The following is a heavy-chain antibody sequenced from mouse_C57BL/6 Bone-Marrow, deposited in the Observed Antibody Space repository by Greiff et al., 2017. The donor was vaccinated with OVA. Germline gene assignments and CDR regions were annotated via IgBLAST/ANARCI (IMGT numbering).Heavy chain of an antibody. V-gene: IGHV1-81*01. D-gene: IGHD2-12*01. Sequence: VKLVESGAELARPGASVKLSCKASGYTFTSYGISWVKQRTGQGLEWIGEIYPRSGNTYYNEKFKGKATLTADKSSSTAYMELRSLTSEDSAVYFCARSMGYSPFAYWGQGTLVTVSA. J-gene: IGHJ3*01. CDR1: GYTFTSYG. CDR2: IYPRSGNT. CDR3: ARSMGYSPFAY.